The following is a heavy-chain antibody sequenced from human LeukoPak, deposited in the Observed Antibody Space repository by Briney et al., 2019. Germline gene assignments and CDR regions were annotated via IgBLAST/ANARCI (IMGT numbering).Heavy chain of an antibody. D-gene: IGHD1-7*01. CDR1: GFTFSDYY. CDR3: ASRRITGTTGY. Sequence: GGSLRLSCAASGFTFSDYYMSWIRQAPGKGLEWVSYISSSGSTIYYADSVKGRFTISRDNAKNSLYLQMNSLRADDTAVYYCASRRITGTTGYWGQGTLVTVSS. J-gene: IGHJ4*02. V-gene: IGHV3-11*04. CDR2: ISSSGSTI.